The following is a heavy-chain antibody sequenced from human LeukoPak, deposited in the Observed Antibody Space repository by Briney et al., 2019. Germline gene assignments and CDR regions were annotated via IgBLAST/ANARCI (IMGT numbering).Heavy chain of an antibody. J-gene: IGHJ4*02. D-gene: IGHD6-19*01. CDR1: GFTFSSYA. CDR3: ARDGTGSNSGWYIH. CDR2: ISSNGGST. Sequence: GGSLRLSCAASGFTFSSYAMHWVRQAPGKGLEYVSAISSNGGSTYYADSVKGRFTISRDNSKNTLYPQMSSLRAEDTAVYYCARDGTGSNSGWYIHWGQGALVTVSS. V-gene: IGHV3-64D*09.